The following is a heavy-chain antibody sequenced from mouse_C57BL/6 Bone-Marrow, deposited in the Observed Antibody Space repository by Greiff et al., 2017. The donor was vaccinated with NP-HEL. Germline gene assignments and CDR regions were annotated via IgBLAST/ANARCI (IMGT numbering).Heavy chain of an antibody. CDR1: GFSFNTYA. CDR3: VRNRSSSMGY. V-gene: IGHV10-1*01. J-gene: IGHJ4*01. CDR2: IRSKSNNYAT. D-gene: IGHD1-1*01. Sequence: EVKLMESGGGLVQPKGSLKLSCAASGFSFNTYAMNWVRQAPGKGLEWVARIRSKSNNYATYYADSVKDRFTISRHDSESMLYLQKNNLKAEDTAMYDCVRNRSSSMGYWGQRTAVTVSS.